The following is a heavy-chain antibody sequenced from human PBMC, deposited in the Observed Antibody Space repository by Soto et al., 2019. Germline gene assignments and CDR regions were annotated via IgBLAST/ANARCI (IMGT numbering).Heavy chain of an antibody. D-gene: IGHD2-2*01. CDR1: GGTFSSYA. Sequence: QVQLVQSGAEVKKPGSSVKVSCKASGGTFSSYAISWVRQAPGQGLEWRGGIIPIFGTANYAQKFQGRVTISAHESTSTAYMELSSLRSEDTAVYYCAIRGGYQLAPGHSWGQGTLVNVSS. V-gene: IGHV1-69*01. CDR2: IIPIFGTA. CDR3: AIRGGYQLAPGHS. J-gene: IGHJ4*02.